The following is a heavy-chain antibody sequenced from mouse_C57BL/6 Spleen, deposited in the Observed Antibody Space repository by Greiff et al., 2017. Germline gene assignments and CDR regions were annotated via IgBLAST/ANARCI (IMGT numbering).Heavy chain of an antibody. J-gene: IGHJ4*01. CDR3: ARLLRDYDAMDY. Sequence: VQLQQSGAELVKPGASVKLSCTASGFNIKDYYMHWVKQRTEQGLEWIGRIDTEDGDPKYDPKFQGKATITADTSSNTAYLKLSSLTSEDTAVYYCARLLRDYDAMDYWGQGTSVTVSS. CDR2: IDTEDGDP. D-gene: IGHD1-1*01. V-gene: IGHV14-2*01. CDR1: GFNIKDYY.